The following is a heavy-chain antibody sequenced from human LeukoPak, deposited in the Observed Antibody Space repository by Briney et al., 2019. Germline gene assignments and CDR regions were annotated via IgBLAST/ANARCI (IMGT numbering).Heavy chain of an antibody. CDR2: IYTSGST. CDR3: ARDSHIVVVTATPPLYYYYGMDV. CDR1: GGSISSYY. V-gene: IGHV4-4*07. D-gene: IGHD2-21*02. Sequence: SETLSLTCTVSGGSISSYYWSWIRQPAGKGLEWIGRIYTSGSTNYNPSLKSRVTMSVDTSKNQFSLKLSSVTAADTAVYYCARDSHIVVVTATPPLYYYYGMDVWGQGTTVTVSS. J-gene: IGHJ6*02.